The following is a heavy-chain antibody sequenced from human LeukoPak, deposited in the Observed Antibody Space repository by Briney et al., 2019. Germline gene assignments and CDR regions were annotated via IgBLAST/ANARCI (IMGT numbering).Heavy chain of an antibody. Sequence: SETLSLTCTVSGGSISSYYWSWIRQPPGKGLEWIGYIYYSGSTNYNPSLKSRVTISVDTSKNQFSLKLSSVTAADTAVYYCARESDIALANAFDIWGQGTMVTVSS. CDR2: IYYSGST. V-gene: IGHV4-59*01. D-gene: IGHD2-15*01. CDR1: GGSISSYY. CDR3: ARESDIALANAFDI. J-gene: IGHJ3*02.